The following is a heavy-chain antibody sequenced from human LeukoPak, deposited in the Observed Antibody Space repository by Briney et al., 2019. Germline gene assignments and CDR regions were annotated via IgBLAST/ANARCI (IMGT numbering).Heavy chain of an antibody. J-gene: IGHJ4*02. CDR1: GYSISSGYY. CDR2: IYHSGST. Sequence: SETLSLTCTVSGYSISSGYYWGWIRQPPGKGLEWIGSIYHSGSTYYNPSLKSRVTISVDTSKNQFSLKLSSVTAADTAVYYRASQDIVVVPAAFDYWGQGTLVAVSS. V-gene: IGHV4-38-2*02. D-gene: IGHD2-2*01. CDR3: ASQDIVVVPAAFDY.